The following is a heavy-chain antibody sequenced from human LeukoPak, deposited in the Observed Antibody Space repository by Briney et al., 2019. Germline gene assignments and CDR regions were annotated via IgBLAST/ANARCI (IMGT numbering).Heavy chain of an antibody. CDR1: GGSISSYY. V-gene: IGHV4-4*07. D-gene: IGHD2-2*01. CDR2: IYTSGST. Sequence: SETLSLTCTVSGGSISSYYWSWIRQPAGQGLEWIGRIYTSGSTNYNPSLKSRVTMSVDTSKNQFSLKLSSVTAADTAVYYCARDWEYQLLYNWFDPWGQGTLVTVSS. J-gene: IGHJ5*02. CDR3: ARDWEYQLLYNWFDP.